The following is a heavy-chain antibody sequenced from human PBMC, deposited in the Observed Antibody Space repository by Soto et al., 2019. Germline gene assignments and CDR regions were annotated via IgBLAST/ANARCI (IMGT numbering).Heavy chain of an antibody. Sequence: GESLKISCKGSGYIFTSYWICCFLQMPVKGLEWMGIIYPGDSDTRYSPSFQGQVTISADKSISTAYLQWSSLKASDTAMYYCARLLDDYRQPNWFDPWGQGTLVTVSS. CDR3: ARLLDDYRQPNWFDP. CDR2: IYPGDSDT. V-gene: IGHV5-51*01. D-gene: IGHD4-4*01. J-gene: IGHJ5*02. CDR1: GYIFTSYW.